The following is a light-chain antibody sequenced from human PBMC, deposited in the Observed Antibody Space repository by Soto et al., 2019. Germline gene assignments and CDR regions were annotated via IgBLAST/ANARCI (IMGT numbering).Light chain of an antibody. CDR2: EGS. CDR3: CSYAGTSTPTV. V-gene: IGLV2-23*01. Sequence: QSVLTQPASVSGSPGQSITVSCTGTSSDVGSYNLVSWYQQHPGKAPKVLIYEGSKRPSGVSNRFSGSKSGNTASLTISGLQAEDEADYYCCSYAGTSTPTVFGTGTKLTVL. J-gene: IGLJ1*01. CDR1: SSDVGSYNL.